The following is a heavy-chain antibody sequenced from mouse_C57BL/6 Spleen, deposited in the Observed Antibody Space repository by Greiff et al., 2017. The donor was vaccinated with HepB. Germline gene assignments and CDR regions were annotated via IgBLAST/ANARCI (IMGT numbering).Heavy chain of an antibody. D-gene: IGHD1-1*01. J-gene: IGHJ4*01. V-gene: IGHV1-4*01. Sequence: VQLQQSGAELARPGASVKMSCKASGYTFTSYTMHWVKQRPGQGLEWIGYINPSSGYTKYNQKFKDKATLTADKSSSTAYMQLSSLTSEDSAVYYCASPSYGSSPYAMDYWGQGTSVTVSS. CDR3: ASPSYGSSPYAMDY. CDR1: GYTFTSYT. CDR2: INPSSGYT.